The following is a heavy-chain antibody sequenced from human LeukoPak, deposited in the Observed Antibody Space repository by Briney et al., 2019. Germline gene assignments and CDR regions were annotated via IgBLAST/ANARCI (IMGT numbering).Heavy chain of an antibody. CDR2: IRYDGSNK. CDR3: AREDSSSSGVGYYYYMDV. CDR1: GFTFSSYG. D-gene: IGHD6-6*01. V-gene: IGHV3-30*02. J-gene: IGHJ6*03. Sequence: GGSLRLSCAASGFTFSSYGMHWVRQAPGKGLEWVAFIRYDGSNKYYADSVKGRFTISRDNAKNSLYVQMNSLRAEDTAVYYCAREDSSSSGVGYYYYMDVWGKGTTVTVSS.